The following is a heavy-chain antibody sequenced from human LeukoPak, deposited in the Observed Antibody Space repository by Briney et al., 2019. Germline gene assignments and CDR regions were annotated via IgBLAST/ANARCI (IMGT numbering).Heavy chain of an antibody. D-gene: IGHD5-12*01. Sequence: SETLSLTCTVSGGSISSSSYYWGWIRQPPGKGLEWIGSIYYSGSTYYNPSLKSRVTISVDTSKNQFSLKLSSVTAADTAVYYCAAIGGYAFVWWGQGTLVTVSS. V-gene: IGHV4-39*01. CDR2: IYYSGST. CDR3: AAIGGYAFVW. CDR1: GGSISSSSYY. J-gene: IGHJ4*02.